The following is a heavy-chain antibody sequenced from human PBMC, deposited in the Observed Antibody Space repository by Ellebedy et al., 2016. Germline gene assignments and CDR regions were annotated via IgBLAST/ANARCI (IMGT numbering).Heavy chain of an antibody. V-gene: IGHV4-39*01. D-gene: IGHD6-19*01. CDR2: IYYSGST. J-gene: IGHJ4*02. Sequence: SETLSLTXTVSGGSISSSSYYWGWIRQPPGKGLEWIGSIYYSGSTYYNPSLKSRVTISVDTSKNQFSLKLSSVTAADTAVYYCAHGIVSSGWYVGFDYWGQGTLVTVSS. CDR3: AHGIVSSGWYVGFDY. CDR1: GGSISSSSYY.